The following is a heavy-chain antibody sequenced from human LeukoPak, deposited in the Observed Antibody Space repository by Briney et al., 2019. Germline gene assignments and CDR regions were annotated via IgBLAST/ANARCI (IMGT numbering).Heavy chain of an antibody. CDR2: MYLSGTT. Sequence: SETLSLTCTVSGDSINSLDLWGWVRQPPGKGLEWIGEMYLSGTTHSNPSVKSRVTISIDKSKNQFFLNLSSVTAADTAVYYCAGLVGRYSSGLYYYYFDYWGQGTLVTVSS. CDR1: GDSINSLDL. V-gene: IGHV4-4*02. J-gene: IGHJ4*02. CDR3: AGLVGRYSSGLYYYYFDY. D-gene: IGHD3-22*01.